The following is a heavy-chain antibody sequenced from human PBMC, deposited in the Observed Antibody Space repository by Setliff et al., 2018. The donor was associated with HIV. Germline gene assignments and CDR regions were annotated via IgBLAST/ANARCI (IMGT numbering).Heavy chain of an antibody. D-gene: IGHD5-12*01. Sequence: NPSETLSLTCVVSGYSISSGYYWDWIRQPPGKGLEWIANIFHSASTNYNPSLKSRVTISIDTSKNQFSLKLTSVTAADTAVYYCARRGAYGYDYFDYWGPGTLVTVS. CDR2: IFHSAST. V-gene: IGHV4-38-2*01. CDR3: ARRGAYGYDYFDY. J-gene: IGHJ4*02. CDR1: GYSISSGYY.